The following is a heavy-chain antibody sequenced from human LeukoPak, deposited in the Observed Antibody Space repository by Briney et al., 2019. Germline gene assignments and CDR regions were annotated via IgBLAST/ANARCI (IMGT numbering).Heavy chain of an antibody. CDR3: AKDLGGWPPAGWTQAAYYFDY. CDR2: ISGSGGST. J-gene: IGHJ4*02. CDR1: GFTFSSYA. V-gene: IGHV3-23*01. Sequence: HPGGSLRLSCAASGFTFSSYAMSWVRQAPGKGLEWVSAISGSGGSTYYADSVKGRFTISRDNSKNTLYLQMNSLRAEDTAVYYCAKDLGGWPPAGWTQAAYYFDYWGQGTLVTVSS. D-gene: IGHD6-19*01.